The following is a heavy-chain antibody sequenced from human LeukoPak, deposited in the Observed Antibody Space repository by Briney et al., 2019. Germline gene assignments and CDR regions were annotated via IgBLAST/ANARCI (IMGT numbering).Heavy chain of an antibody. V-gene: IGHV1-18*01. CDR1: GYTFSNYG. CDR3: ARDSVIAPGDY. CDR2: ISGDNGNT. J-gene: IGHJ4*02. Sequence: ASVTVSCKASGYTFSNYGITWVRQAPGQGLEWMGWISGDNGNTKYAQKIQGRVTMTTDIGTSTAYMELRSLRSDDTAVYYCARDSVIAPGDYWGQGTLVAVSS. D-gene: IGHD3-10*01.